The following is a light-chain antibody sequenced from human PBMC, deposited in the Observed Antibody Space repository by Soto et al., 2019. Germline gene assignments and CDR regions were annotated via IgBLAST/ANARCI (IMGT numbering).Light chain of an antibody. CDR1: QSISNW. Sequence: DIPMTQSPSTLSASVGDRVTITCRASQSISNWLAWYQQKLGKAPKLLIYKASSLESGVPSRFSGSGSGTEFTLTISSLQPDDFAIYYCQQYDDYPRTFGQGTKVEIK. V-gene: IGKV1-5*03. J-gene: IGKJ1*01. CDR2: KAS. CDR3: QQYDDYPRT.